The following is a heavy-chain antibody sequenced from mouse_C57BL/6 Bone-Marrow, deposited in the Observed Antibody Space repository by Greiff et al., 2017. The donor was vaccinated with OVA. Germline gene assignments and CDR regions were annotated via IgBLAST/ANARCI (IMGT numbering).Heavy chain of an antibody. Sequence: VQRVESGGGLVQPGESLKLSCESNEYEFPSHDMSWVRKTPEKRLELVAAINSDGGSTYYPDTMERRFIISRDNTKKALYLQRSSLRAEDTALYYCARNAAHATRDYWGQGTTLTVSS. CDR3: ARNAAHATRDY. CDR1: EYEFPSHD. V-gene: IGHV5-2*01. J-gene: IGHJ2*01. D-gene: IGHD3-2*02. CDR2: INSDGGST.